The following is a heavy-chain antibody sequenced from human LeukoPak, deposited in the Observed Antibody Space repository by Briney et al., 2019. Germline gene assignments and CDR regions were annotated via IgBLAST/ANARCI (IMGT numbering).Heavy chain of an antibody. CDR3: ARTTEMATIYWYFDL. CDR1: GGSLSNFY. Sequence: SETLSLTCTISGGSLSNFYWIWIRQPPGKGLEWIGYIHYSGSTSYNPSLKSRFTISIDRSSNQFSLRVSSVTAADTAVYYCARTTEMATIYWYFDLWGRGTLVTVSS. CDR2: IHYSGST. V-gene: IGHV4-59*12. J-gene: IGHJ2*01. D-gene: IGHD5-24*01.